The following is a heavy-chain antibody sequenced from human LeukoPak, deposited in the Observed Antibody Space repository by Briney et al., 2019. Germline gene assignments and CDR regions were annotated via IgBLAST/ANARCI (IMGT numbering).Heavy chain of an antibody. CDR2: ISYDGSNK. Sequence: GRSLRLSCAASGFTFSSYAMHWVRQAPGKGLEWVAVISYDGSNKYYADSVKGRFTISRDNSKNTLYLQMNSLRAEDTAVYYCASKGGYSSSFTNYWGQGTLVTVSS. V-gene: IGHV3-30*01. CDR1: GFTFSSYA. J-gene: IGHJ4*02. CDR3: ASKGGYSSSFTNY. D-gene: IGHD6-6*01.